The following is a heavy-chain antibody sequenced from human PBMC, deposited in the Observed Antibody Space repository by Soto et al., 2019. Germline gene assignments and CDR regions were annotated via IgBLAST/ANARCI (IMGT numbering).Heavy chain of an antibody. Sequence: SVKVSCKASGGTFSSYAISWVRQAPGQGLEWMGGIIPIFGTANYAQKFQGRVTITADESTSTAYMELSSLRSEDTAVYYCARATGSGSYYLYYFDYWGQGTLVTVSS. CDR1: GGTFSSYA. J-gene: IGHJ4*02. CDR3: ARATGSGSYYLYYFDY. D-gene: IGHD3-10*01. V-gene: IGHV1-69*13. CDR2: IIPIFGTA.